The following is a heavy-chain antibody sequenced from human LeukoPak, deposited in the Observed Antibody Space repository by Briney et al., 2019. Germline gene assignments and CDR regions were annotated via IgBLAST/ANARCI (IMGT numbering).Heavy chain of an antibody. J-gene: IGHJ5*02. CDR1: GGTIRSYY. V-gene: IGHV4-59*01. Sequence: SETLSLTCSVSGGTIRSYYWSWIRQPPGKGLEWIGYISYSGSTKYNPSLESRVTISVDTSKSQFSLKLRSVTAADTAVYYCARRPDWFDPWGQGTLVSVSS. CDR3: ARRPDWFDP. CDR2: ISYSGST.